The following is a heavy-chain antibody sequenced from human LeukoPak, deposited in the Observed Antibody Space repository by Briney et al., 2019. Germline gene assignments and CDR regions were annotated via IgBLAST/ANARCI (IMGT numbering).Heavy chain of an antibody. V-gene: IGHV1-46*01. Sequence: ASVKVSCKASGYTFTSYAMNWVRQAPGQGLEWMGIINPSGGSTSYARKFQGRVTMTRDTSTSTVYMELSSLRSEDTAVYYCAREWTPYSNYVFWFDPWGQGTLVTVSS. CDR2: INPSGGST. CDR1: GYTFTSYA. D-gene: IGHD4-11*01. J-gene: IGHJ5*02. CDR3: AREWTPYSNYVFWFDP.